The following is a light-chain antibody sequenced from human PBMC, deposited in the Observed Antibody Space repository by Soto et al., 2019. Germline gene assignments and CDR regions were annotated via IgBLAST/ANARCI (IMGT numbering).Light chain of an antibody. Sequence: SVLTQPPSVSAAPGQKVTLSCSGSSSNIGNNYVSWYQQLPGTAPKLLIFENNKRPSGIPDRFSASKSGTSATLAITGLQTGDAADYYCGTWDNSLSLPYVFGTGTKVTVL. CDR2: ENN. CDR3: GTWDNSLSLPYV. V-gene: IGLV1-51*02. CDR1: SSNIGNNY. J-gene: IGLJ1*01.